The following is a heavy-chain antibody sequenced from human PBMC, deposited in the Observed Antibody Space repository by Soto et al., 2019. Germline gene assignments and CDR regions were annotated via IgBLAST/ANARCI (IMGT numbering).Heavy chain of an antibody. CDR1: GFTFSSYW. CDR2: IKQDGSEK. J-gene: IGHJ4*02. V-gene: IGHV3-7*01. Sequence: PGGSLRLSCAASGFTFSSYWMSWVRQAPGKGLEWVANIKQDGSEKYYVDSVKDRFTISRDNAKNSLYLQMNSLRAEDTAVYYCAREYCSGGSGYSASPRFDYWGQGTLVTVSS. CDR3: AREYCSGGSGYSASPRFDY. D-gene: IGHD2-15*01.